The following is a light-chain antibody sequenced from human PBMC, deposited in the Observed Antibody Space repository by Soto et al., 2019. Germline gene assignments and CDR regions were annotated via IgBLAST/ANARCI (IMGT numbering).Light chain of an antibody. V-gene: IGKV3-11*01. CDR1: QSVSSY. Sequence: EIVLTQSPATLSLSPGERATLSCRASQSVSSYLAWYQQKPGQAPRLLIYDASNRATGIPARFSGSGSGTDFTLTISSLEPEDFAVYYCQQRSNWHTFGPGTKVYSK. CDR2: DAS. CDR3: QQRSNWHT. J-gene: IGKJ3*01.